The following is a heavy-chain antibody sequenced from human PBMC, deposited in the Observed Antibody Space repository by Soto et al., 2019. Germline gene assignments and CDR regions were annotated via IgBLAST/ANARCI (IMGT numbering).Heavy chain of an antibody. CDR1: GGTFSSYA. CDR3: YYYYDSSGYPSD. D-gene: IGHD3-22*01. V-gene: IGHV1-69*13. CDR2: IIPIFGTA. J-gene: IGHJ4*02. Sequence: SVKVFCKASGGTFSSYAISWVRQAPGQGLEWMGGIIPIFGTANYAQKFQGRVTITADESTSTAYMELSSLRSEDTAVSYCYYYYDSSGYPSDWGQGTLVTVSS.